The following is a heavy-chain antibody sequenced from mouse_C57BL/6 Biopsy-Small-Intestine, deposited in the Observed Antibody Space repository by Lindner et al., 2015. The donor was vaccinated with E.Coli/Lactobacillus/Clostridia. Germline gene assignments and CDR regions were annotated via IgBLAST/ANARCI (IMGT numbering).Heavy chain of an antibody. V-gene: IGHV1-81*01. CDR2: INTYNGKI. CDR1: GYALTSYG. CDR3: ARDDGWGKYHPRIMDV. J-gene: IGHJ1*01. D-gene: IGHD2-3*01. Sequence: SVKVSCKASGYALTSYGISWVRQAPGQGLEWMGWINTYNGKIEYAQNVQDRVTLTADTSTSTVYMELRSLRSDDTAEYFCARDDGWGKYHPRIMDVWGQGTTVTVSS.